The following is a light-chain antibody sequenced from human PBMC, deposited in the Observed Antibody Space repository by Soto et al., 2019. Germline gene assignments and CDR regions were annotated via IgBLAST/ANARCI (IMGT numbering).Light chain of an antibody. J-gene: IGKJ2*01. Sequence: EIVLTQSPGTLSLSAGERVTLSCRASQSVGSNSLAWYQQKPGQAPRLLIFRASSSTTGIPDRFSGSGSGTDFTLTISRLEREDFAVYYYQQFVSSPYSFGQGTKRES. V-gene: IGKV3-20*01. CDR3: QQFVSSPYS. CDR2: RAS. CDR1: QSVGSNS.